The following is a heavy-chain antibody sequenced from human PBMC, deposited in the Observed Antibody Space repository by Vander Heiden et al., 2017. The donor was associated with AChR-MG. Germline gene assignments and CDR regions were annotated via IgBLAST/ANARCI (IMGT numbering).Heavy chain of an antibody. CDR3: VRDNGDAFDM. J-gene: IGHJ3*02. V-gene: IGHV3-74*01. Sequence: VQLVESGGGLVQPGVSLRRSCAASGFFFKSHWLHWVRQAPGKGLVWVSRINSDGVSSSYVDNTIYADSVKGRFTISRDNAKNTLFLQMNSLRAEDTGVYYCVRDNGDAFDMWGQGTMVTVSS. D-gene: IGHD2-8*01. CDR2: INSDGVSSSYVDNT. CDR1: GFFFKSHW.